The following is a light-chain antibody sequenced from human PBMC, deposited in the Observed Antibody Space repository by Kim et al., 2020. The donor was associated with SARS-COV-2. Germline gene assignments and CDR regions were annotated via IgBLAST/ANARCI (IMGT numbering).Light chain of an antibody. CDR1: TGPVTSSHF. V-gene: IGLV7-46*01. CDR2: DTT. J-gene: IGLJ3*02. CDR3: LLSYSGVWV. Sequence: QAAVTQEPSLTVSPGETVTLTCSSSTGPVTSSHFPYCFQQRPGQAPRTLISDTTNTHSWTPARFSGSLLGDKAALTLSGAQPEDEADYYCLLSYSGVWVFGGGTRLTVL.